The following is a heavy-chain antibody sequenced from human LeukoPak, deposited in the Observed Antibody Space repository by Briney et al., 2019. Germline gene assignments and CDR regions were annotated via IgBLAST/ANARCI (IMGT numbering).Heavy chain of an antibody. V-gene: IGHV3-23*01. CDR2: ISGSGGST. J-gene: IGHJ5*01. CDR1: GFTFSSYA. Sequence: GGSLRLSCAASGFTFSSYAMSWVRQAPGKGLEWVSAISGSGGSTYYADSVKGRFTISRDNSKNTLYLQMNSLRAEDTAVYYCAKVPASVVIAIRFGFDSWGQGTLVTVSS. CDR3: AKVPASVVIAIRFGFDS. D-gene: IGHD2-21*01.